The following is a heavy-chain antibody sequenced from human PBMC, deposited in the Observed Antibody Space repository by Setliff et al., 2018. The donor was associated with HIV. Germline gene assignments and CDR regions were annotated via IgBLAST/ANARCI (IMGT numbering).Heavy chain of an antibody. J-gene: IGHJ4*02. CDR2: ISTSGIT. CDR3: ARVPSGLWFGKWGN. V-gene: IGHV4-61*09. D-gene: IGHD3-10*01. Sequence: PSETLSLTCTVSGGSISRGSYSWSWIRQPAGKGLEWIVHISTSGITNYNPSLKSRFTMSVDTSKNHFSLKLTSLTAADTAVYYCARVPSGLWFGKWGNWGQGTLVTVSS. CDR1: GGSISRGSYS.